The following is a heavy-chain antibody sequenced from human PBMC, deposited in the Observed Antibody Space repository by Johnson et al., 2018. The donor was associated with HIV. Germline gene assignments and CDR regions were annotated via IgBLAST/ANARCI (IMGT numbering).Heavy chain of an antibody. CDR1: GFTFGDYY. CDR2: ISSSGNTI. V-gene: IGHV3-11*04. D-gene: IGHD2-21*02. J-gene: IGHJ3*02. Sequence: VQLVESGGGLVKPGGSLRLSCAASGFTFGDYYMTWIRQAPGKGLEWVSYISSSGNTIYYADSVQGRFTISRDNAKNSLYLQMNSLRAEDTAVYYCARAFTYCGGDCYSGAFYIWGQGTMVTVSS. CDR3: ARAFTYCGGDCYSGAFYI.